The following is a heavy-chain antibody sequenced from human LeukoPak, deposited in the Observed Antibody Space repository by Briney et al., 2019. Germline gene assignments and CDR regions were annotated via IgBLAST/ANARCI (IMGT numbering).Heavy chain of an antibody. CDR1: GGSISNYY. D-gene: IGHD2-15*01. J-gene: IGHJ3*01. Sequence: PSETLSLTCAVSGGSISNYYWSWIRQPPGKGLEWIGYAYYTGTTNYNPSPKSRVTISVDRSKNQFSLKLTSVTAADTGVYYCARSDTYCSGGSCLRNTFDAFDFWGQGTMVTVSS. CDR2: AYYTGTT. CDR3: ARSDTYCSGGSCLRNTFDAFDF. V-gene: IGHV4-59*03.